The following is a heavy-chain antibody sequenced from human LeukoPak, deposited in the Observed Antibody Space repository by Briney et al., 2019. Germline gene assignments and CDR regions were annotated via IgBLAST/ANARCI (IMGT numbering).Heavy chain of an antibody. CDR2: IIPIFGTA. D-gene: IGHD4-17*01. J-gene: IGHJ6*02. Sequence: PGRSLRLSCAASGGTFSSYAISWVRQAPGQGLEWMGGIIPIFGTANYAQKFQGRVTITADESTSTAYTELSSLRSEDTAVYYCARSLGDYDYYYYGMDVWGQGTTVTVSS. CDR1: GGTFSSYA. CDR3: ARSLGDYDYYYYGMDV. V-gene: IGHV1-69*01.